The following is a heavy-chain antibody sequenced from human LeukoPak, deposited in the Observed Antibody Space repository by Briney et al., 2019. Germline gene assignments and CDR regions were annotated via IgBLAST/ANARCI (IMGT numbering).Heavy chain of an antibody. CDR1: GGSISSHY. CDR2: IYYSGST. Sequence: SETLCLTCTVSGGSISSHYWSWIRQPPGKGLEWIGYIYYSGSTYYNPSLKSRVTISVDTSKNHFSLKLSSVTAADTAVYYCASYGGNSVGNWFDPWGQGTLVTVSS. CDR3: ASYGGNSVGNWFDP. D-gene: IGHD4-23*01. J-gene: IGHJ5*02. V-gene: IGHV4-59*11.